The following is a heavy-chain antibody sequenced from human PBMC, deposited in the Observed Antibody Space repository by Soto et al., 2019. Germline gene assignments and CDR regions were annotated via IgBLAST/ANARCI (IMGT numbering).Heavy chain of an antibody. J-gene: IGHJ4*02. CDR2: IKSNAAKAPP. V-gene: IGHV3-15*05. CDR1: GLTFRDAW. CDR3: AWQGTTSFYFHS. Sequence: GCLVVACAVSGLTFRDAWLNGVRQAPGKGLEWVGNIKSNAAKAPPEYAESVKGRFIISRDDPKNTVYLQMSGLKTEDTAVYYCAWQGTTSFYFHSWGQGTPVTVYS. D-gene: IGHD1-1*01.